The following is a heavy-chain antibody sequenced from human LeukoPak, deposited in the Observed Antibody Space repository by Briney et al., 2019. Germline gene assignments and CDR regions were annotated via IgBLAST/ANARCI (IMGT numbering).Heavy chain of an antibody. CDR3: AKSEIHPYYYYGSGGYYNATYYYYYGMDV. Sequence: GGSLRLSCAASGFTFSSYSMNWVRQAPGKGLEWVAVISYDGSNKYYADSVKGRFTISRDNSKNTLYLQMNSLRAEDTAVYYCAKSEIHPYYYYGSGGYYNATYYYYYGMDVWGQGTTVTVSS. D-gene: IGHD3-10*01. V-gene: IGHV3-30*18. CDR2: ISYDGSNK. J-gene: IGHJ6*02. CDR1: GFTFSSYS.